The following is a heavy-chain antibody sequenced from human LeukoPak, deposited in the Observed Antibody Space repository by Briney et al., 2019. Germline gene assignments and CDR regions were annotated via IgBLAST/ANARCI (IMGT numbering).Heavy chain of an antibody. CDR1: GGTFSSYA. D-gene: IGHD3-22*01. CDR3: ARDRSPHYYDSSGYFFPWDY. J-gene: IGHJ4*02. V-gene: IGHV1-69*04. Sequence: SVKVSCKASGGTFSSYAISCVRQAPGQGLEWVGRIIPILGIVNYAQKFQGRVTITADKSTSTAYMELSSPRSEDTAVYYCARDRSPHYYDSSGYFFPWDYWGQGTLVTVSS. CDR2: IIPILGIV.